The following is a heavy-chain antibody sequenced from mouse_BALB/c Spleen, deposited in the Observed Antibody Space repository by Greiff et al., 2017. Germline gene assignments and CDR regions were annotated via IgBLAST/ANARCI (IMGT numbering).Heavy chain of an antibody. J-gene: IGHJ3*01. CDR2: IYPGDGDT. V-gene: IGHV1-80*01. D-gene: IGHD2-14*01. CDR3: ARDGRYDWFAY. CDR1: GYAFSSYW. Sequence: QVQLQQSGAKLVRPGSSVKISCKASGYAFSSYWMNWVKQRPGQGLEWIGQIYPGDGDTNYNGKFKGKATLTADKSSSTAYMELLSLTSEDSAVYYCARDGRYDWFAYWGQGTLVTVSA.